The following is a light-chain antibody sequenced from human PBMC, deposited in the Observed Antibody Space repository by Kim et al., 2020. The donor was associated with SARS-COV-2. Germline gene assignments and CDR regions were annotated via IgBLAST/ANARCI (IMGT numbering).Light chain of an antibody. CDR2: GAA. J-gene: IGKJ2*01. CDR3: QQYTTSPPAYT. V-gene: IGKV3-20*01. Sequence: GERATIAVRASHSISSEFLAWYQQISGQPHRLLIVGAANRAAGIPDRFSGGGSGTDFTLTITRLEPADSALYYCQQYTTSPPAYTFGPGTKLEI. CDR1: HSISSEF.